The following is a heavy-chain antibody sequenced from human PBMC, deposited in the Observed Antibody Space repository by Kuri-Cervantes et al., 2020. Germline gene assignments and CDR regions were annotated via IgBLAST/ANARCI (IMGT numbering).Heavy chain of an antibody. Sequence: GGSLRLSCAASGFTFSSYSMNWVRQAPGKGLEWISYVSNTGGTMYYADSVKGRFTISRDNAKNSMFLQMNSLGVEDTAVYYCARSIRISAPGNYDSWGQGTLVTVSS. CDR1: GFTFSSYS. CDR3: ARSIRISAPGNYDS. CDR2: VSNTGGTM. J-gene: IGHJ4*02. D-gene: IGHD6-13*01. V-gene: IGHV3-48*04.